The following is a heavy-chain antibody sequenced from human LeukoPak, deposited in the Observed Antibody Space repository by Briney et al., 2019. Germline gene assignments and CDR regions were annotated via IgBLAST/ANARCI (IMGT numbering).Heavy chain of an antibody. CDR1: GRSISNYC. V-gene: IGHV4-4*07. D-gene: IGHD6-13*01. J-gene: IGHJ4*02. CDR3: ARHLLVVAATGDPFDY. CDR2: IYSSGTT. Sequence: KPSETLSLTRTVSGRSISNYCWSWIRQPAGKGLDWMGRIYSSGTTIYNLSLKSRVTMSVDTSKNQFSLKLSSVTAADTPVYYCARHLLVVAATGDPFDYWGQGTLVTVSS.